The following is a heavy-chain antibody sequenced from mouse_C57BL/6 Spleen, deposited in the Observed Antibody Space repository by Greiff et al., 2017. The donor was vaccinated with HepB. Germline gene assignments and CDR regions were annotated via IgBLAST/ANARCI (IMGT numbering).Heavy chain of an antibody. V-gene: IGHV1-54*01. CDR1: GYAFTNYL. D-gene: IGHD4-1*01. Sequence: VKLQESGAELVRPGTSVKVSCKASGYAFTNYLIEWVKQRPGQGLEWIGVINPGSGGTNYNEKFKGKATLTADKSSSTAYMQLSSLTSEDSAVYFCARDTLGAMDYWGQGTSVTVSS. J-gene: IGHJ4*01. CDR3: ARDTLGAMDY. CDR2: INPGSGGT.